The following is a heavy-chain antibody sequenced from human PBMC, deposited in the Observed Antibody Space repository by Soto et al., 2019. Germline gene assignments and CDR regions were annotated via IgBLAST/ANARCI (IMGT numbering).Heavy chain of an antibody. Sequence: SETLSLTCTVSGGSISSGGYYWSWIRQPPGKGLEWIGYIYYSGSTNYNPSLKSRVTISVDTSKNQFSLKLSSVTAADTAVYYCAREVAYYMDVWGKGTTVTVSS. D-gene: IGHD2-15*01. V-gene: IGHV4-61*08. J-gene: IGHJ6*03. CDR2: IYYSGST. CDR3: AREVAYYMDV. CDR1: GGSISSGGYY.